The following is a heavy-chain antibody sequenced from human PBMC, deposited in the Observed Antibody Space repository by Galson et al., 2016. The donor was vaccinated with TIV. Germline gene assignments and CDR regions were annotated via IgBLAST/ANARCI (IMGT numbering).Heavy chain of an antibody. D-gene: IGHD3-10*02. CDR1: GFTFSDFA. CDR3: ARVFADYYVDY. CDR2: IWYDGSDK. J-gene: IGHJ4*02. V-gene: IGHV3-30*04. Sequence: SLRLSCAGSGFTFSDFAIHWVRQAPGKGLEWVAVIWYDGSDKNYGDSVKGRFTISRDNSKNTLYLQMNRLRAEDTAVYYCARVFADYYVDYWGQGTLVTVSS.